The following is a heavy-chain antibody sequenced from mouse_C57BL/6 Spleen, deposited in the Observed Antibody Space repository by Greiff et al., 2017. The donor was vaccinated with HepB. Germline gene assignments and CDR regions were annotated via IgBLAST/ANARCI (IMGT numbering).Heavy chain of an antibody. Sequence: QVQLQQPGAELVKPGASVKLSCKASGYTFTSYWMHWVKQRPGQGLEWIGLIHPNSGSTNYNEKFKSKATLTVDKSSSTAYRQLSSLTSEDSAVYYCARDYYGSLDYWGQGTTLTVSS. CDR3: ARDYYGSLDY. CDR1: GYTFTSYW. CDR2: IHPNSGST. V-gene: IGHV1-64*01. D-gene: IGHD1-1*01. J-gene: IGHJ2*01.